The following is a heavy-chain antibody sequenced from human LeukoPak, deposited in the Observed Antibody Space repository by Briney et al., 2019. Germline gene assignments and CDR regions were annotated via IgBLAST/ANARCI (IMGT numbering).Heavy chain of an antibody. CDR2: ISAYNGNT. CDR1: GYTFTSYG. CDR3: ARDRSQGYFDRLLSNTNAFDI. V-gene: IGHV1-18*01. D-gene: IGHD3-9*01. Sequence: WASVKVSCKASGYTFTSYGISWVRQAPGQGLEWMGWISAYNGNTNYAQKLQGRVTMTTDTSTSTAYMELRSLRSDDTAVYYCARDRSQGYFDRLLSNTNAFDIWGQGTMVTVSS. J-gene: IGHJ3*02.